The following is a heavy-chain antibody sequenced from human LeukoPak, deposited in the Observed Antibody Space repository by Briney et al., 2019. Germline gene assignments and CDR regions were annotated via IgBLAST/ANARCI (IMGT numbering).Heavy chain of an antibody. CDR1: GFTFSSYS. D-gene: IGHD2-2*01. CDR2: ISSSGSYI. V-gene: IGHV3-21*01. CDR3: ARGWGYCSSTSCYAFDY. Sequence: GGSLRLSCAASGFTFSSYSMNWVRQAPGKGLEWVSSISSSGSYIYYADSVKGRFTISRDSAKNSLYLQMNSLRAEDTAVYYCARGWGYCSSTSCYAFDYWGQGNLVTVSS. J-gene: IGHJ4*02.